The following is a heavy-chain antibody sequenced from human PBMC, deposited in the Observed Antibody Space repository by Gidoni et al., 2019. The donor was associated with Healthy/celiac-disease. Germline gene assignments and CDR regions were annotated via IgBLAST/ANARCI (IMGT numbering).Heavy chain of an antibody. D-gene: IGHD3-10*01. J-gene: IGHJ4*02. CDR2: INPSGGST. V-gene: IGHV1-46*01. CDR3: ARDLYGSGSYSTFDY. Sequence: QVQLVQSGAEVKKPGASVKVSCKASGYTFTSYYMHWVRQAPGQGLEWMGIINPSGGSTSYAQKFQGRVTMTRDTSTSTVYMELSSLRSEDTAVYYCARDLYGSGSYSTFDYWGQGTLVTVSS. CDR1: GYTFTSYY.